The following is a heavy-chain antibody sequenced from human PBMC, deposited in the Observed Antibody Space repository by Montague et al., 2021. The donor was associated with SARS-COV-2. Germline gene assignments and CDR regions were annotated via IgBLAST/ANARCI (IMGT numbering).Heavy chain of an antibody. J-gene: IGHJ4*02. V-gene: IGHV6-1*01. D-gene: IGHD3-10*01. Sequence: CAISGDSDAVESVGCSWVRQSPSIHPGQQGRTYYRSKWYNDYAVXVKSRVTINPDTSKNQFSLQLNSVTPEDSAVYYCARAGSLGNFDYWGQGTLVTVSS. CDR1: GDSDAVESVG. CDR3: ARAGSLGNFDY. CDR2: TYYRSKWYN.